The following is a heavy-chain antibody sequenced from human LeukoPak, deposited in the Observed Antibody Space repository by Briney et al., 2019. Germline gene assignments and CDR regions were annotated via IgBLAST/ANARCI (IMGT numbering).Heavy chain of an antibody. CDR3: ARGPLNWGFPGDAFDI. D-gene: IGHD7-27*01. CDR2: TYHSGST. Sequence: SETLSLTCTVSVGPIRDFYWSWIRLPPGKGLEWIGYTYHSGSTSYNPSLESRVAISVDMSKSQFSLDLSSVTAADTAVYYCARGPLNWGFPGDAFDIWGQGTMVTVSS. CDR1: VGPIRDFY. V-gene: IGHV4-59*12. J-gene: IGHJ3*02.